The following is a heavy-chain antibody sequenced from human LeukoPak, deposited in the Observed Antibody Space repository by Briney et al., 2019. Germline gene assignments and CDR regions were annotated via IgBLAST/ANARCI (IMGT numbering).Heavy chain of an antibody. CDR3: ARDTRVVVVVAASDAFDI. J-gene: IGHJ3*02. CDR1: GYTFTTYG. Sequence: GASVKVSCKSSGYTFTTYGISWLRQAPGQGLEWMGWISPDKGKTDYAQKYQGRVTMTTDTSTSTAYMELRNLRSDDTAVYYCARDTRVVVVVAASDAFDIWGQGTMVTVSS. D-gene: IGHD2-15*01. V-gene: IGHV1-18*01. CDR2: ISPDKGKT.